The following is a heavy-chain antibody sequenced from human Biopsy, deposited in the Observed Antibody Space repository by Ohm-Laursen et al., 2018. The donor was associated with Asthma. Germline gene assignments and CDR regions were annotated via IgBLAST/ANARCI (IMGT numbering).Heavy chain of an antibody. J-gene: IGHJ6*02. D-gene: IGHD4-17*01. CDR1: GGTFSSHS. CDR3: VTSGGDYGYFGLDV. CDR2: IIPIFDTP. V-gene: IGHV1-69*13. Sequence: SVKVSCKASGGTFSSHSISWVRQAPGQGFEWMGGIIPIFDTPNYAQKFQGRVTITADESTTTAYMELSSLRSEDTAVYYCVTSGGDYGYFGLDVWGQGTTVTVSS.